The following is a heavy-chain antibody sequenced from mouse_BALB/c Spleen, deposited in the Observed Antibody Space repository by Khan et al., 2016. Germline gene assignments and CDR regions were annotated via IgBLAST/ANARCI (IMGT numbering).Heavy chain of an antibody. D-gene: IGHD3-3*01. CDR2: ILPGNANS. J-gene: IGHJ4*01. CDR3: ANDWYSRAY. Sequence: QVQLQQPGAELMKPGASVKISCKATGYTFSNDWTEWVKQRPGDGLEWIGDILPGNANSNYNENLKGKATLTADTSSNKAYMQLNSLTSEDSAGYYCANDWYSRAYWGQGTSVTVSS. CDR1: GYTFSNDW. V-gene: IGHV1-9*01.